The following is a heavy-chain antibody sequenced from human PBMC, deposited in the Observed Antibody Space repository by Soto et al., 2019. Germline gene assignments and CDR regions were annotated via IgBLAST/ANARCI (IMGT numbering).Heavy chain of an antibody. CDR3: ARAQNGFDI. Sequence: PGGSLRLSCAASGFILSSYCMTWVRQAPGKGLEWVASIKEYGNEKYFVDSVKGRFTISRDVAQNSLYLQINSLRAEDTAVYYCARAQNGFDIWGQGTMVTVSS. CDR1: GFILSSYC. J-gene: IGHJ3*02. CDR2: IKEYGNEK. V-gene: IGHV3-7*04.